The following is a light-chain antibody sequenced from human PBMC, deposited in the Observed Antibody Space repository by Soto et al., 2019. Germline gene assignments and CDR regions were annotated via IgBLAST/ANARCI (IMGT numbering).Light chain of an antibody. CDR2: EVN. CDR1: SSDVGGYNY. Sequence: QWGLSHPGSGCWSPGQSVAISCTGTSSDVGGYNYVSWYQQHPGKAPKLMIYEVNKRPSGVPDRFSGSKSGNTASLTVSGLQAEDEADYYCSSYAGSSNVFGTGTKVTVL. CDR3: SSYAGSSNV. J-gene: IGLJ1*01. V-gene: IGLV2-8*01.